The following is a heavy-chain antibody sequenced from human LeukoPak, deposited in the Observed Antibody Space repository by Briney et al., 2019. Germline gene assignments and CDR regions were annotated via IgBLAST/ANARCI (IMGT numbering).Heavy chain of an antibody. Sequence: GGSLRLSCAASGFTFSSYAMSWARQAPGKGLEWVSSISSSSSYKYYADSVKGRFTISRDNAKNSLFLQMNSLRAEDTAVYYCARERLVVVGDSYYYYGMDVWGQGTTVTVSS. CDR3: ARERLVVVGDSYYYYGMDV. J-gene: IGHJ6*02. CDR1: GFTFSSYA. CDR2: ISSSSSYK. D-gene: IGHD2-2*01. V-gene: IGHV3-21*01.